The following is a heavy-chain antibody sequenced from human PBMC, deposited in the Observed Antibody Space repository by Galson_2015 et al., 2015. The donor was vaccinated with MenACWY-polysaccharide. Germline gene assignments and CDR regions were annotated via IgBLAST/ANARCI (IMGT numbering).Heavy chain of an antibody. D-gene: IGHD6-19*01. CDR1: GFNFNIHT. CDR2: ISSDGDDK. Sequence: SLRLSCAAAGFNFNIHTMHWVRQAPGKGLEWVALISSDGDDKYYADSVKGRFTISRVNHKNMVFLEMNSLRAEDTAVYYCVRDGGGGNGWYWFDLWGQGTRVTVSS. V-gene: IGHV3-30-3*01. CDR3: VRDGGGGNGWYWFDL. J-gene: IGHJ5*02.